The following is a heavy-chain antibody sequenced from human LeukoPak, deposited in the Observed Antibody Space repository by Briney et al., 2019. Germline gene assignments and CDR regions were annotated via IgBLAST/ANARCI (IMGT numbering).Heavy chain of an antibody. CDR3: ARGFVVVVVAARTYYYYYGMDV. D-gene: IGHD2-15*01. CDR1: GGSFSGYY. CDR2: INHSGST. V-gene: IGHV4-34*01. Sequence: SETLSLTCAVYGGSFSGYYWSWIRQPPGKGLEWIGEINHSGSTNYNPSLKSRVTISVDTSKNQFSLKLSSVTAAGTAVYYCARGFVVVVVAARTYYYYYGMDVWGQGTTVTVSS. J-gene: IGHJ6*02.